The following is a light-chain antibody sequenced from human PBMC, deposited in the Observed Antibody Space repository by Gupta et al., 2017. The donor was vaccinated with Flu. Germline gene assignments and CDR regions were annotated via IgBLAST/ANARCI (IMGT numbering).Light chain of an antibody. V-gene: IGKV3-15*01. CDR2: DAS. Sequence: ELVLTQSPATLSVSPGERATLSCRASQSVSNKLVWYQQRPGQAPRLLIYDASTRATGIPARFSGSGSGTEFTLTISSRQSEDFAVYYCQQYNNWPPRTFGHGTKVDMK. J-gene: IGKJ3*01. CDR3: QQYNNWPPRT. CDR1: QSVSNK.